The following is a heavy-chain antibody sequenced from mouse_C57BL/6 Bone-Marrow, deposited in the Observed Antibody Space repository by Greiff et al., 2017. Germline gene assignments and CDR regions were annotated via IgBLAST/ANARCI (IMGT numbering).Heavy chain of an antibody. V-gene: IGHV1-69*01. CDR1: GYTFTSYW. J-gene: IGHJ1*03. CDR3: ARPCGSRGYCDV. D-gene: IGHD1-1*01. CDR2: IDPSDSYT. Sequence: QVQLKQPGAELVMPGASVKLSCKASGYTFTSYWMHWVQQRPGQGLEWIGEIDPSDSYTNYTPKFKGKSTLTVDKSSSTAYMQLSSLTSEDSAVYSCARPCGSRGYCDVWGTGTTVTVSS.